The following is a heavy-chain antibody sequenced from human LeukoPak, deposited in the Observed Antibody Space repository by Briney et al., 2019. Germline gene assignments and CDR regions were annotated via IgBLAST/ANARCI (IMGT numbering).Heavy chain of an antibody. V-gene: IGHV3-21*01. Sequence: GGSLRLSCAASGFTFSSYSINWVRQAPGKGLEWVSSIDSSSTYRFYADSVKGRFTISRDNAKNSLYLQMTSLRTEDTAVYYCAGELHYWGQGTLVTVSS. CDR2: IDSSSTYR. J-gene: IGHJ4*02. CDR3: AGELHY. CDR1: GFTFSSYS.